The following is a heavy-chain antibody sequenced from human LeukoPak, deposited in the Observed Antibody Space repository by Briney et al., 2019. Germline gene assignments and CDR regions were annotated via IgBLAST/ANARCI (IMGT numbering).Heavy chain of an antibody. J-gene: IGHJ3*02. Sequence: SETLSLTCIVSGGSFSSSYWSWIRQPPGKGLEWIAYIYSNGNTNSNPSLKSRVTISVDTSKNQFSLKLSSVTAADTAVYYCARAHVLLWFGEPLPDAFDIWGQGTMVTVSS. V-gene: IGHV4-59*12. CDR2: IYSNGNT. D-gene: IGHD3-10*01. CDR1: GGSFSSSY. CDR3: ARAHVLLWFGEPLPDAFDI.